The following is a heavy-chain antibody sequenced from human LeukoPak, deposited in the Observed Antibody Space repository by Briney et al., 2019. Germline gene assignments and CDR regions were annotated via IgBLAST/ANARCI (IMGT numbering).Heavy chain of an antibody. CDR1: GGSFSGYY. CDR3: AAGRNGVVPAPILGVGPWYNYHYMDV. J-gene: IGHJ6*03. CDR2: IDHSGTT. Sequence: SETLSLTCVVYGGSFSGYYWSWIRQPPGKGLEWIGEIDHSGTTNYNPSLKSRVTMSVDTSKNQFSLMVSSVTAADTAVYYCAAGRNGVVPAPILGVGPWYNYHYMDVWGKGTTVTVSS. D-gene: IGHD2-2*02. V-gene: IGHV4-34*01.